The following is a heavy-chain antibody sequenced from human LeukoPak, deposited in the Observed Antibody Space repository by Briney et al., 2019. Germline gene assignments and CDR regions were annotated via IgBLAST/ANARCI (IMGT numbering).Heavy chain of an antibody. V-gene: IGHV3-9*01. CDR2: ISWNSGSI. CDR3: AKTSVSSGWAYFDY. J-gene: IGHJ4*02. CDR1: GFIFSSYA. Sequence: GGSLRLSCAASGFIFSSYAMSWVRQAPGKGLEWVSGISWNSGSIGYADSVKGRFTISRDNAKNSLYLQMNSLRAEDTALYYCAKTSVSSGWAYFDYWGQGTLVTVSS. D-gene: IGHD6-19*01.